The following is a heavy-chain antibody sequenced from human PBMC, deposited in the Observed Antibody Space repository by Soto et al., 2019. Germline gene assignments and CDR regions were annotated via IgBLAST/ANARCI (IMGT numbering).Heavy chain of an antibody. CDR3: ARRLTDWPEHDAFDI. Sequence: SETLSLTCTVSGGSISSYYWSWIRQPPGKGLEWIGYIYYSGSTNYNPSLKSRVTISVDTSKNQFSLKLSSVTAADTAVYYCARRLTDWPEHDAFDIWGQGTMVTVSS. V-gene: IGHV4-59*08. D-gene: IGHD3-9*01. J-gene: IGHJ3*02. CDR1: GGSISSYY. CDR2: IYYSGST.